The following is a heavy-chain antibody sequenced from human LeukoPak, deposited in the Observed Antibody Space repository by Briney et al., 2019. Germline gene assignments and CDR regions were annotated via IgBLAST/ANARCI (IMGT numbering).Heavy chain of an antibody. CDR2: ITGSGDTT. CDR1: GFTFSSYA. J-gene: IGHJ4*02. V-gene: IGHV3-23*01. D-gene: IGHD6-6*01. Sequence: PGGSLRLSCAASGFTFSSYAVTWVRQAPGKGLEWVSGITGSGDTTFYADSVKGRFTISRDNSKNTLDLQMNSLRAEDTAVYYCAKFSSGSGSGSSAFDYWGQGTLVTVSS. CDR3: AKFSSGSGSGSSAFDY.